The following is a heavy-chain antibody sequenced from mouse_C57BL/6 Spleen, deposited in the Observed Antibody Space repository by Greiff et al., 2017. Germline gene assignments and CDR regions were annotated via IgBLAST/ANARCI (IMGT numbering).Heavy chain of an antibody. D-gene: IGHD2-3*01. Sequence: VQLQQSGPELVKPGASVKISCKASGYTFTDYYMNWVKQSHGKSLEWIGDINPNTGGTSYNQKLKGKATLTVAKSSSTAYMELRSLTSEDSAVYYCATDGYAFAYWGQGTLVTVSA. J-gene: IGHJ3*01. V-gene: IGHV1-26*01. CDR3: ATDGYAFAY. CDR2: INPNTGGT. CDR1: GYTFTDYY.